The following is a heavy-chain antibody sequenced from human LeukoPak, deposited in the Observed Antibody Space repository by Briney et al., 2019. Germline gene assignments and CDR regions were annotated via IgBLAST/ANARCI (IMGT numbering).Heavy chain of an antibody. V-gene: IGHV3-23*01. CDR1: GFTFSSYA. D-gene: IGHD3-10*01. CDR2: ISGSGGST. J-gene: IGHJ5*02. CDR3: AKETVWFGELGPSYNWFDP. Sequence: GGSLRLSCAASGFTFSSYAMSWVRQAPGKGLEWVSAISGSGGSTYYADSVKGRFTISRDNSKNTLYLQMNSLRAGDTAVYYCAKETVWFGELGPSYNWFDPWGQGTLVTVSS.